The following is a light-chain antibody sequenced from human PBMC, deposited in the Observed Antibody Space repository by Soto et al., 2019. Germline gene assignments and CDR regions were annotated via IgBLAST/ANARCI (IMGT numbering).Light chain of an antibody. Sequence: EIVMTQSPASLSVSPGERATLSCRASQYLSSNLAWYQQKPGQAPRLLIYGASTRATGIPARFSGSGSGTEFTLTISSLQSEDFAFYSCQQYNYWPPWTFGQGTRVEIK. CDR3: QQYNYWPPWT. J-gene: IGKJ1*01. CDR1: QYLSSN. CDR2: GAS. V-gene: IGKV3-15*01.